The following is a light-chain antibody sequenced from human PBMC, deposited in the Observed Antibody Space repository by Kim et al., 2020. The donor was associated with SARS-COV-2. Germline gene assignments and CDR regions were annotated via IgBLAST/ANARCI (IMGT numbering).Light chain of an antibody. Sequence: LSPGERPTLSCRASQSVSSSYLAWYQQKPGQAPRLLIYGASSRATGIPDRFSGSGSGTDFTLTISRLEPEDFAVYYCQQYGSSAVTFGQGTKLEI. V-gene: IGKV3-20*01. CDR2: GAS. CDR1: QSVSSSY. J-gene: IGKJ2*01. CDR3: QQYGSSAVT.